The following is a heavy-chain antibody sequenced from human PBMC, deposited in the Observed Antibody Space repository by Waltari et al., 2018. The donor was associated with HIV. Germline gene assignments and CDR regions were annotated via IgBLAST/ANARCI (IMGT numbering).Heavy chain of an antibody. V-gene: IGHV1-46*01. Sequence: QLHRLRLGCEVTKSAVSVRVSCLLSGDPCITASPPWGRRAHGQGLEWMGIINPSDCSPVYEQKFQGRLTMTRDTSTSTVYMELSSLMSEDTAVYYCATDQPTDILDQACSRNWFDPWGQGTLVTVSS. J-gene: IGHJ5*02. D-gene: IGHD5-12*01. CDR2: INPSDCSP. CDR3: ATDQPTDILDQACSRNWFDP. CDR1: GDPCITAS.